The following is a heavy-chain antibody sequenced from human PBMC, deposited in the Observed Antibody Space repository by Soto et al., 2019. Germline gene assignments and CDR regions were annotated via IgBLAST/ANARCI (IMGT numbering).Heavy chain of an antibody. Sequence: QVQLVESGGGVVQPGRSLRLSCAASGFTFSSYGMHWVRQAPGKGLEWVAVISYDGSNKYYADSVKGRFTISRDNSKNTLYLQMNSRRAEDTAVYYCANGGISGSHSYWGQGTLVTVSA. CDR1: GFTFSSYG. CDR2: ISYDGSNK. CDR3: ANGGISGSHSY. D-gene: IGHD1-26*01. J-gene: IGHJ4*02. V-gene: IGHV3-30*18.